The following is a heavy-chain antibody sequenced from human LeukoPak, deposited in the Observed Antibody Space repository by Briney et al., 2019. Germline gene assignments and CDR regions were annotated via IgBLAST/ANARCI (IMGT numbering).Heavy chain of an antibody. Sequence: PGGSLRLSCAASGFTFRSYAMHWVRQAPGKGLEWMAVISYDGRNKNYADSAKGRFTISRDNSKNTLSLQMNSLRADDTAVYYCARDTVGGCFDYWGQGTLVTVSS. J-gene: IGHJ4*02. V-gene: IGHV3-30*04. D-gene: IGHD4-23*01. CDR3: ARDTVGGCFDY. CDR1: GFTFRSYA. CDR2: ISYDGRNK.